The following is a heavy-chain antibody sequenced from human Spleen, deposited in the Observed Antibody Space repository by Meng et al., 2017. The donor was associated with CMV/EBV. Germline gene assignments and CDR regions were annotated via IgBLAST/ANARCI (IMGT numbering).Heavy chain of an antibody. CDR3: ASLAYYYDTSGNI. J-gene: IGHJ3*02. Sequence: SLKISCAASGFTFDDYAIHWVRQAPGKGLEWVSVINWNSATIRYADSVKGRFTISRDNSKNTLYLQMNSLRPEDTAVYYCASLAYYYDTSGNIWGQGTMVTVSS. CDR1: GFTFDDYA. V-gene: IGHV3-9*01. D-gene: IGHD3-22*01. CDR2: INWNSATI.